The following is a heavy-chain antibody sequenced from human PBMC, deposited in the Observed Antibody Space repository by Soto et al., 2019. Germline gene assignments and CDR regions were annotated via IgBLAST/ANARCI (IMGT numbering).Heavy chain of an antibody. CDR3: ARGGLRSGSSSGYYFDY. CDR1: GGSFSGYY. CDR2: INHSGST. V-gene: IGHV4-34*01. Sequence: SETLSLTCAVYGGSFSGYYWSWIRQPPGKGLEWIGEINHSGSTNYNPSLKSRVTISVDTSKNQFSLKLSSVTAADTAVYYCARGGLRSGSSSGYYFDYWGQGTLVTVSS. J-gene: IGHJ4*02. D-gene: IGHD2-15*01.